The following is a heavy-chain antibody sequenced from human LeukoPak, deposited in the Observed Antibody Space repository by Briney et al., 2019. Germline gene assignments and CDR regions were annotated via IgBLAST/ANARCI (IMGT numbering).Heavy chain of an antibody. CDR2: IIHIFGTA. CDR3: ARVRDEYGSGSLSYYYFYMDG. V-gene: IGHV1-69*01. CDR1: GATFSSNT. Sequence: ASVTLSLTCSGATFSSNTNSWVREAPGQGLEWVGGIIHIFGTANYAQKYQGRVTITADESTSTDYMALSSLRSEDTAAYYCARVRDEYGSGSLSYYYFYMDGWGKGTTVSTSS. J-gene: IGHJ6*03. D-gene: IGHD3-10*01.